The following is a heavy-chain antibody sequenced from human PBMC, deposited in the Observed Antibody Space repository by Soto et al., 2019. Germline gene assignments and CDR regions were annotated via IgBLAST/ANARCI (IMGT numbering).Heavy chain of an antibody. CDR3: TRDGVRFLEWLSSTSYYFDY. D-gene: IGHD3-3*01. CDR1: GFTFGDYA. CDR2: IRSKAYGGTT. V-gene: IGHV3-49*03. J-gene: IGHJ4*02. Sequence: PGGSLRLSCTASGFTFGDYAMSWFRQAPGKGLEWVGFIRSKAYGGTTEYAASVKGRFTISRDDSKSIAYLQMNSLKTEDTAVYYCTRDGVRFLEWLSSTSYYFDYWGQGTLVTVSS.